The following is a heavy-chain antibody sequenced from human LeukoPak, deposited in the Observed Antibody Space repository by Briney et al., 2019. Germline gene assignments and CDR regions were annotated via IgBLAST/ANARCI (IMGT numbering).Heavy chain of an antibody. CDR3: AKDGHDYVWGSYRYRGYYYYMDV. V-gene: IGHV3-30*02. J-gene: IGHJ6*03. Sequence: GGSLRLSCVASGFTFTDYAFNWVRQAPGKGLEWVAFIRYDGSNKYYADSVKGRFTISRDNSKNTLYLQMNSLRAEDTAVYYCAKDGHDYVWGSYRYRGYYYYMDVWGKGTTVTISS. CDR2: IRYDGSNK. D-gene: IGHD3-16*02. CDR1: GFTFTDYA.